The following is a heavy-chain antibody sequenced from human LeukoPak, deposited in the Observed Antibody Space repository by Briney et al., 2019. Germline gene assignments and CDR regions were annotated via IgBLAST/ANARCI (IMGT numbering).Heavy chain of an antibody. Sequence: GESLRLSCAASGFSLNSFAMSWVRQAPGKGLEWVSGISASSGSTYYADSVKGRFTISRDNSKNTLYLQMNSLRAEDTAVYYCAKDLKLYGSGSYYFFDYWGQGTLVTVSS. D-gene: IGHD3-10*01. CDR3: AKDLKLYGSGSYYFFDY. V-gene: IGHV3-23*01. J-gene: IGHJ4*02. CDR1: GFSLNSFA. CDR2: ISASSGST.